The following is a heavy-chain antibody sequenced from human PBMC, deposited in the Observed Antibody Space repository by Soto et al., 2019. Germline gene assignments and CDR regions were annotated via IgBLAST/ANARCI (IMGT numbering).Heavy chain of an antibody. D-gene: IGHD3-22*01. CDR1: GDSMSSGAYY. V-gene: IGHV4-31*03. CDR3: ASTYSGYLDN. J-gene: IGHJ4*02. CDR2: IYHSGDT. Sequence: SETLSLTCSVSGDSMSSGAYYWSWIRQHPGKGLEWIAYIYHSGDTHYNPSLRSRIIISVDTSKNQFSLKLTSVTDADTAVYYCASTYSGYLDNWGQGTLVTVSS.